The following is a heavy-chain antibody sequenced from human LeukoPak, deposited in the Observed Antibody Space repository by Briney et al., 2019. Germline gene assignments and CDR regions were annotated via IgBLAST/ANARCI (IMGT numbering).Heavy chain of an antibody. D-gene: IGHD6-6*01. V-gene: IGHV4-39*01. CDR3: ARHSFPTYSTSSDWFDT. J-gene: IGHJ5*02. Sequence: PSETLSLTCTVSGGSITSNNYYCGWIRQPPGKGLEWIASINYSGSTYYNPSLKSRVTTSVDTSQNQFSLKLSSVTATDTAVYYYARHSFPTYSTSSDWFDTWGQGTLVTVSS. CDR2: INYSGST. CDR1: GGSITSNNYY.